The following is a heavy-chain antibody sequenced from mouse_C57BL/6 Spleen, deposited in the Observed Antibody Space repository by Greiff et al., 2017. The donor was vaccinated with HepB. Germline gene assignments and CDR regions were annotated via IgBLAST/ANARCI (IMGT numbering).Heavy chain of an antibody. CDR3: ARMTASYFDY. D-gene: IGHD3-2*01. Sequence: VQLQQSGPELVKPGASVKISCKASGYTFTDYYMNWVKQSHGKSLEWIGDINPNNGGTSYNQKFKGKATLTVDKSSSTAYMELRSLTSEDSAVYYCARMTASYFDYWGQGTTLTVSS. V-gene: IGHV1-26*01. CDR2: INPNNGGT. CDR1: GYTFTDYY. J-gene: IGHJ2*01.